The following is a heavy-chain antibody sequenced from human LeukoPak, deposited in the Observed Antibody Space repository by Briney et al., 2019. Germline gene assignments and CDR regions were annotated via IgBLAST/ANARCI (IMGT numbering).Heavy chain of an antibody. CDR1: GFTFSSYA. J-gene: IGHJ4*02. CDR3: AKDRDQAVTAFDY. Sequence: GGSLRLSCAASGFTFSSYAMRWVRQAPGKGLEWVSAISGSGGSTYYADSVKGRLTISRDNCKNTLYLQMNSLRAEDTAVYYCAKDRDQAVTAFDYWGQGTLVTVSS. V-gene: IGHV3-23*01. CDR2: ISGSGGST. D-gene: IGHD4-17*01.